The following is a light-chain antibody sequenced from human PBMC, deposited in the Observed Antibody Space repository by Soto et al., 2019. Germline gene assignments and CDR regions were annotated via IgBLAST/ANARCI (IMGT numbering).Light chain of an antibody. V-gene: IGKV1-39*01. J-gene: IGKJ3*01. CDR2: AAS. CDR3: QQSYNSQPV. CDR1: QDIITY. Sequence: DIQMTHSPSSLSASVGDRVSITRRASQDIITYLNWYQHKPGKVPKLLLYAASSLQGGVPSRFSGSGSGTDWRLTISSLQPEDFGTYYCQQSYNSQPVVVPGTKVDIK.